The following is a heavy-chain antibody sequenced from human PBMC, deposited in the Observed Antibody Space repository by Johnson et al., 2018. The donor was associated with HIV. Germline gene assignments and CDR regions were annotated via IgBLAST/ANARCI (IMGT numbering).Heavy chain of an antibody. J-gene: IGHJ3*01. CDR1: GFSFNRYA. V-gene: IGHV3-30*04. Sequence: QVQLVESGGGVVQPGRSVRLSCVASGFSFNRYAMHWVRQAPGKGLEWVAVISFDGSNKYQADSVKGRFTISRDSSKNTLYLQMNSLRAEDTAVYYCARGGRVYDSSGYFSDAFDVWGQGTMVTVSS. CDR2: ISFDGSNK. CDR3: ARGGRVYDSSGYFSDAFDV. D-gene: IGHD3-22*01.